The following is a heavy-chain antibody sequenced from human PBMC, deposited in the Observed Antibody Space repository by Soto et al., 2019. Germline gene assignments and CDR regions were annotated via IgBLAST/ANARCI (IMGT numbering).Heavy chain of an antibody. V-gene: IGHV3-74*01. Sequence: EVQLVESGGGLVQPGGSLRLSCAASGFTFSNYWMHWVRQAPGKGLVWVSRIKSDGSSTSYADSVKGRFTISRDNAKNTLYLQMNSLRTEDTAVYYCARSWGGERVSWGQGALVTVSS. CDR2: IKSDGSST. CDR1: GFTFSNYW. CDR3: ARSWGGERVS. D-gene: IGHD3-16*01. J-gene: IGHJ4*02.